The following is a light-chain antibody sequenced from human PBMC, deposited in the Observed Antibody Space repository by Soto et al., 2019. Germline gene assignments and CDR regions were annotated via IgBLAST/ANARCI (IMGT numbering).Light chain of an antibody. J-gene: IGKJ2*01. Sequence: DIQMTQSPSSLSASVGDRVTITCQASQDTSNYLNWYQQKPGKATKLLFYDASNLESAVPTRFSGSGSGTEFTFPISSLQAEDIATYYCQQYDNLPYTFGEGTKLEIK. V-gene: IGKV1-33*01. CDR3: QQYDNLPYT. CDR1: QDTSNY. CDR2: DAS.